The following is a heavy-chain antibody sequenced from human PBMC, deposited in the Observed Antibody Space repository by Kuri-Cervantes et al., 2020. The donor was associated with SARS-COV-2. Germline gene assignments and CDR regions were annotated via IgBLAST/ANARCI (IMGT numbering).Heavy chain of an antibody. J-gene: IGHJ4*02. Sequence: GGSLRFSCTASGFSFSNYVMSWVRQAPGKGLEWVSGISGSGGNNGRTYYADSVKGRFTMSRDDPMNTLYLQMNSLRAEDTAVYYCARGSKVLRFLEWLTWGQGTLVTVSS. CDR2: ISGSGGNNGRT. V-gene: IGHV3-23*01. CDR3: ARGSKVLRFLEWLT. CDR1: GFSFSNYV. D-gene: IGHD3-3*01.